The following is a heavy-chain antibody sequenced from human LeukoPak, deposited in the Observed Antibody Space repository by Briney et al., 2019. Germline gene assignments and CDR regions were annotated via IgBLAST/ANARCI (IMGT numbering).Heavy chain of an antibody. CDR1: EFKFSDYW. J-gene: IGHJ5*02. D-gene: IGHD2-2*01. CDR3: ARDSRTRRPANWFDP. CDR2: IKQDGSEK. Sequence: PGESLRLSCVASEFKFSDYWMSWVRQTPGQGLEWVANIKQDGSEKNYVDSVKGRFTISRDNAKNSLYLQMNSLRAEDTAVYYCARDSRTRRPANWFDPWGQGTLVTVSS. V-gene: IGHV3-7*01.